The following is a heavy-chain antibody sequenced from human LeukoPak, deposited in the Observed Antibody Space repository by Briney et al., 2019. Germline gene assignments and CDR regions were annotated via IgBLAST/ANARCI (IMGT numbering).Heavy chain of an antibody. CDR2: ISGSGGST. CDR3: AKGPLSEDSSGYYYPEYFQH. J-gene: IGHJ1*01. Sequence: HTGGSLRLSCAASGFTFSSYAMSWVRQAPGKGLEWVSAISGSGGSTYYADSVKGRFTISRDNSKNTLYLQMNSLRAEDTAVYYCAKGPLSEDSSGYYYPEYFQHWGQGTLVTVSS. CDR1: GFTFSSYA. D-gene: IGHD3-22*01. V-gene: IGHV3-23*01.